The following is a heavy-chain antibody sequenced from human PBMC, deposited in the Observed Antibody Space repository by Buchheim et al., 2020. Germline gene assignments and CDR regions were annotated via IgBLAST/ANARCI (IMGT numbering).Heavy chain of an antibody. D-gene: IGHD6-13*01. CDR1: GGSFSGYY. CDR3: ARVKGIAAARSWFDP. V-gene: IGHV4-34*01. CDR2: INHSGST. J-gene: IGHJ5*02. Sequence: QVQLQQWGAGLLKPSETLSLTCAVYGGSFSGYYWSWIRQPPGKGLEWIGEINHSGSTNYNPSLKSRVTISVDTSKNQFSLKLSSVTAADTAVYYCARVKGIAAARSWFDPWGQGTL.